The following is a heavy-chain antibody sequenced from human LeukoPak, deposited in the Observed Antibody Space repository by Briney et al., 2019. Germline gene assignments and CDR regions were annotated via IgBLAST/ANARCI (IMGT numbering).Heavy chain of an antibody. CDR1: GANLSINT. Sequence: SVKVSCNASGANLSINTMTWVRQAPGQGLEWMGGIIPFSATTNYAQKFQGRVTVTADESTSTSYMELTSLRSDDTAVYYSGGDLGFCSGGNCYLFGMDVWGQGTTVTVSS. CDR2: IIPFSATT. CDR3: GGDLGFCSGGNCYLFGMDV. V-gene: IGHV1-69*13. D-gene: IGHD2-15*01. J-gene: IGHJ6*02.